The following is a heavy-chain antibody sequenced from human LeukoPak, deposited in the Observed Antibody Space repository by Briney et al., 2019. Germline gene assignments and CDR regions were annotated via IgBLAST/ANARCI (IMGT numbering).Heavy chain of an antibody. CDR3: ARGGDHEIDY. V-gene: IGHV4-59*01. Sequence: SSETLSPTCTVSGVSIRTYYWNWIRQPPGKGPEWIGYIYRGSTNYNPSFESRVTISVDTSKNQFSLKLSSVTAADTAVYYCARGGDHEIDYWGQGILVTVSS. J-gene: IGHJ4*02. CDR2: IYRGST. CDR1: GVSIRTYY. D-gene: IGHD3-16*01.